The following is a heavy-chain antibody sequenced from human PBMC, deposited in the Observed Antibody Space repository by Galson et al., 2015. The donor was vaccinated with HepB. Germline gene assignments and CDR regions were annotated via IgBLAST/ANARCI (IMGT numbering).Heavy chain of an antibody. J-gene: IGHJ4*02. D-gene: IGHD3-16*01. V-gene: IGHV3-23*01. CDR1: GFRFTKYS. CDR2: TTGGGERT. Sequence: SLRLSCATSGFRFTKYSMSWVRQAPGKGLQWVSATTGGGERTYYADSVKGRFTTSRDSSSNTVFLLMTSLRVDDTAVYYCVKVAILGATPHYFDYLGQGTLVTVSS. CDR3: VKVAILGATPHYFDY.